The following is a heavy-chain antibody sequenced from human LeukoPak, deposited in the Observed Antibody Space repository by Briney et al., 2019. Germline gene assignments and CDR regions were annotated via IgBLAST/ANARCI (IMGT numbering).Heavy chain of an antibody. Sequence: GRSLRLSCAASGFTFSGYDMHWIRQAPGKGLERVAVISYDGSKKYYGDSVQGRFTISRDNSKSTLFLQMNSLRAEDTALYYCAKGDYGGYSHGFDIWGQGTRVTVSS. J-gene: IGHJ3*02. V-gene: IGHV3-30*18. CDR1: GFTFSGYD. CDR3: AKGDYGGYSHGFDI. CDR2: ISYDGSKK. D-gene: IGHD4-23*01.